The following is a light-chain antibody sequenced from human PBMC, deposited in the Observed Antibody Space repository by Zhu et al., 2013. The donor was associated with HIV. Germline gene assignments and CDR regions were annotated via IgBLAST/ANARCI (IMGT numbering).Light chain of an antibody. J-gene: IGKJ4*01. V-gene: IGKV1-5*01. CDR1: QSVSSY. CDR2: DAS. Sequence: IQLTQSPSTLSASVGDRVTITCRASQSVSSYLAWYQQKPGEAPNLLIYDASNLETGVPSRFSGSGSGTEFTLIIDSVQPDDFATYYCQQANSFPLTFGGGTKVEIK. CDR3: QQANSFPLT.